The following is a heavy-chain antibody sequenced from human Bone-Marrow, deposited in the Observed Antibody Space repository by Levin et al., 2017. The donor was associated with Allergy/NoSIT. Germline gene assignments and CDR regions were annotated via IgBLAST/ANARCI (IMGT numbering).Heavy chain of an antibody. CDR2: IKEDGSEK. Sequence: GESLKISCAASGFTFSSYWMSWVRQAPGKGLEWVANIKEDGSEKGHVDSVKGRFAISRDNAKNSLFLQMNSLRAEDTAVYYCGRGLGAYDYVDYWGQGTLVTVSS. CDR3: GRGLGAYDYVDY. CDR1: GFTFSSYW. D-gene: IGHD5-12*01. V-gene: IGHV3-7*01. J-gene: IGHJ4*02.